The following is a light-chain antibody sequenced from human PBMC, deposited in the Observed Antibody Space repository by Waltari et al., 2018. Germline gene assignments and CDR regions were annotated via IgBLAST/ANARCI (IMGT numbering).Light chain of an antibody. CDR3: HAWDTNTAV. CDR2: EVN. CDR1: SSDVGNYDF. V-gene: IGLV2-14*02. J-gene: IGLJ2*01. Sequence: QSALTQPASVSGSPGQSITISCTGSSSDVGNYDFVSWYQQYPGKAPKVIIYEVNKRPSGVSDRFSGSKSGNTATLTISGTQAMDEADYYCHAWDTNTAVFGGGTKVTVL.